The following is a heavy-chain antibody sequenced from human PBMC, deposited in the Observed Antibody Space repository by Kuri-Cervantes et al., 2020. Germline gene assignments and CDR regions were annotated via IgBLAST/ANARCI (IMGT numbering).Heavy chain of an antibody. J-gene: IGHJ6*02. V-gene: IGHV3-30-3*01. CDR2: ISYGGSNK. CDR1: GFTFSSYA. D-gene: IGHD4-17*01. CDR3: ARDRDYGDYHYYYGMDV. Sequence: GESLKISCAASGFTFSSYAMHWVRQAPGKGLEWVAVISYGGSNKYYADSVKGRFTISRDNSKNTLYLQMNSLRAEDTAVYYCARDRDYGDYHYYYGMDVWGQGTTVTVSS.